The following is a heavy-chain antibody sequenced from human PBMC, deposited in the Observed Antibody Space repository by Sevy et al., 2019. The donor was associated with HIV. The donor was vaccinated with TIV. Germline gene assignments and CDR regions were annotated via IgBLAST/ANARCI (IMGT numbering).Heavy chain of an antibody. CDR3: AKGSSSKIYNWFDP. CDR1: GFTFSSYG. Sequence: GGSLRLSCAASGFTFSSYGMHWVRQAPGKGLEWVAVISYDGSNKHYADSVKGRFTISRDNSKNTLYLQMNSLRAEDTAVDYCAKGSSSKIYNWFDPWGQGTLVTVSS. CDR2: ISYDGSNK. V-gene: IGHV3-30*18. D-gene: IGHD6-6*01. J-gene: IGHJ5*02.